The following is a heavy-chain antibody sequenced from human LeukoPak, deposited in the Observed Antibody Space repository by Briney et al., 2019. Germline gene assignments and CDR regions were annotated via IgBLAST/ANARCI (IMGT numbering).Heavy chain of an antibody. CDR1: GYTFTSYY. CDR3: ARDGLVCQETYYYDSSGYCATHKPNFDY. V-gene: IGHV1-46*01. D-gene: IGHD3-22*01. CDR2: INPSGGST. Sequence: ASVKVSCKASGYTFTSYYMHWVRQAPGQGLEWMGIINPSGGSTSYAQKFQGRVTMTRDMSTSTVYMELSSLRSDDTAVYYCARDGLVCQETYYYDSSGYCATHKPNFDYWGQGTLVTVSS. J-gene: IGHJ4*02.